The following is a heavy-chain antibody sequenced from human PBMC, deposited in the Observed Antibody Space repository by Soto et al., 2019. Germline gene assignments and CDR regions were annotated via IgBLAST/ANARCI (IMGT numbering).Heavy chain of an antibody. CDR1: GYTFTSYG. CDR3: AREYSGYDHNYCYYYMDV. V-gene: IGHV1-18*01. Sequence: GASVKVSCKASGYTFTSYGISWVRQAPGQGLEWMGWISAYKGNTNYAQKLQGRVTMTTDTSTSTAYMELRSLRSDDTAVYYCAREYSGYDHNYCYYYMDVWGKGTTVTVSS. D-gene: IGHD5-12*01. CDR2: ISAYKGNT. J-gene: IGHJ6*03.